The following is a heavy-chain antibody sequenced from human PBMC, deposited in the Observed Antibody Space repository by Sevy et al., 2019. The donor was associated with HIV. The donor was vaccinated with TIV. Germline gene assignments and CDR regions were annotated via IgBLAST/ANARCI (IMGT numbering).Heavy chain of an antibody. Sequence: GGSLRLACAASGFTFSSYAMSWVRQAPGKGLEWVSAISGSGGSTYYADSVKGRFTISRDNSKNTLYLQMNSLRAEDTAVYYCAKVEGYYYGSGSAGLDPWRQGTLVTVSS. CDR1: GFTFSSYA. V-gene: IGHV3-23*01. J-gene: IGHJ5*02. CDR3: AKVEGYYYGSGSAGLDP. D-gene: IGHD3-10*01. CDR2: ISGSGGST.